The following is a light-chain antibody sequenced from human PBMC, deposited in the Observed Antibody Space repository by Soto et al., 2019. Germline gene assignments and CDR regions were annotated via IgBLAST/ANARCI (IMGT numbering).Light chain of an antibody. J-gene: IGKJ5*01. CDR1: QDIGSW. CDR3: QQGGSFPIT. V-gene: IGKV1-12*01. Sequence: DIQMTQSPSSVSASVGDRVTITCRASQDIGSWLAWYQQKPGKAPDLLIYGASSLQSGVPSRFXXXGSGTDXXXTXXXXQPEDFATYYCQQGGSFPITFGQGTRLEIK. CDR2: GAS.